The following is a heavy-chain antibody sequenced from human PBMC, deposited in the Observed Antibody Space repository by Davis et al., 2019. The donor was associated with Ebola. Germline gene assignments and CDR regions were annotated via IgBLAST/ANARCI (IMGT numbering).Heavy chain of an antibody. D-gene: IGHD3-16*01. CDR3: ARVPDSLGVMRRAFDY. V-gene: IGHV3-21*01. Sequence: PGGSLRLSCAASGFTFSSYSMNWVRQAPGKGLEWVSSISSSSSYIYYADSVKGRFTISRDNAKNSLYLQMNSLRAEDTAVYYCARVPDSLGVMRRAFDYWGQGTLVTVSS. J-gene: IGHJ4*02. CDR1: GFTFSSYS. CDR2: ISSSSSYI.